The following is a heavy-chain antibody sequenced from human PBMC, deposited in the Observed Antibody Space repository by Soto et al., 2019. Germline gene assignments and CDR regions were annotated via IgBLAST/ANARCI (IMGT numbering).Heavy chain of an antibody. V-gene: IGHV3-23*01. CDR2: ISGSGVTT. J-gene: IGHJ4*02. D-gene: IGHD3-3*01. Sequence: GSLRLSCAASGFTFTNYVMSWVRQAPGKGLEWVSSISGSGVTTEYADSVKGRFTISRDNSKNTLFLQMISLSAEDTAVYYCARNSGYDFWSGYLYWGQGALVTVSS. CDR1: GFTFTNYV. CDR3: ARNSGYDFWSGYLY.